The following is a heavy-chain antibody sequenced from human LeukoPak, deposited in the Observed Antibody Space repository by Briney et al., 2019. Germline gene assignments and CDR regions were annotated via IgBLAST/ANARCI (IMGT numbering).Heavy chain of an antibody. CDR2: ISYDGSNK. D-gene: IGHD6-13*01. J-gene: IGHJ4*02. CDR3: ARALGEQLVLT. Sequence: GGSLRLSCAASGFTFSSYGMHWVRQAPGKGLERVAVISYDGSNKYYADSVKGRFTISRDNSKNTLYLQMNSLRAEDTAVYYCARALGEQLVLTWGQGTLVTVSS. V-gene: IGHV3-30*03. CDR1: GFTFSSYG.